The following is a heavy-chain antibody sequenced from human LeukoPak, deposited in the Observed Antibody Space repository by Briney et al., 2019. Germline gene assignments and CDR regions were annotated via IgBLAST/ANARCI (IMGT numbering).Heavy chain of an antibody. Sequence: GGSLRLSCAASGFTFSGSAMHWVRQASGKGLEWVGRIRSKANSYATAYAASVKGRFTISRDDSKNTAYLQMNSLKSEDTAVYCCTRLAGDEYFDISRGPDWGQGTLVTVSS. CDR1: GFTFSGSA. V-gene: IGHV3-73*01. J-gene: IGHJ4*02. CDR3: TRLAGDEYFDISRGPD. D-gene: IGHD3-9*01. CDR2: IRSKANSYAT.